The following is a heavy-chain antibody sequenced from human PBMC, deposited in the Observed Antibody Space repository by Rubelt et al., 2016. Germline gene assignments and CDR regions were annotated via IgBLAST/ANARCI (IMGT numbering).Heavy chain of an antibody. CDR2: LNQREST. Sequence: QVQLQQWGAGLLKPSETLSLTCAVYGGSFSGYYWSWIRQPPGKGLEWIGDLNQRESTNYNPSLKSRVAISVDTAKNQYSLKLSSVTAADTAGYYCARGNGSPPLDYWGQGTLVTVSS. CDR1: GGSFSGYY. D-gene: IGHD6-13*01. V-gene: IGHV4-34*01. CDR3: ARGNGSPPLDY. J-gene: IGHJ4*02.